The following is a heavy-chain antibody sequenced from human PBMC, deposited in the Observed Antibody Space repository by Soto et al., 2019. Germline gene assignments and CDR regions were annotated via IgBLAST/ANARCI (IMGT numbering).Heavy chain of an antibody. CDR3: ATHYSRGDAFDI. J-gene: IGHJ3*02. CDR2: INPNSGGT. Sequence: ASVKVSCKASGYTFTGYYMHWVPQAPGQGLEWMGWINPNSGGTNYAQKFQGWVTMTRDTSISTAYMELSRLRSDDTAVYYCATHYSRGDAFDIWGQGTMVTVSS. V-gene: IGHV1-2*04. D-gene: IGHD2-2*01. CDR1: GYTFTGYY.